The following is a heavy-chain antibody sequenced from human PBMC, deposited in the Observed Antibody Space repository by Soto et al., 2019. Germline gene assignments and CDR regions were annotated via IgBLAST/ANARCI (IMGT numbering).Heavy chain of an antibody. V-gene: IGHV1-2*02. CDR3: ALSFSQTNIDV. J-gene: IGHJ6*01. CDR1: GYTFTGYY. Sequence: ASVKVSCKASGYTFTGYYLHWVRQAPGQGLEWMGYINPDSGRARYAQKFQGTVTMTRDTSITTAYLELSSLKYDDSAIFYCALSFSQTNIDVWGQGTTVTVSS. CDR2: INPDSGRA.